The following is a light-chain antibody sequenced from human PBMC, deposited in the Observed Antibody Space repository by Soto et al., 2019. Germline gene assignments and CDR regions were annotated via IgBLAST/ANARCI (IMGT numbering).Light chain of an antibody. J-gene: IGKJ4*01. Sequence: DIQMTQSPSSLSASVGDRVTITCRASQSISSYLNWYQQKPGKAPELLIYAASSLQSGVPSRFSGSGSGTDFTFTISSLQPEDFATYYCQQSYSTPLTFGGGTKVDIK. V-gene: IGKV1-39*01. CDR3: QQSYSTPLT. CDR2: AAS. CDR1: QSISSY.